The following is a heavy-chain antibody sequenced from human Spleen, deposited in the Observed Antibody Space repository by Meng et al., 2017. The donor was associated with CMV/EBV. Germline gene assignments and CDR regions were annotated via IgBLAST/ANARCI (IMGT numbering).Heavy chain of an antibody. J-gene: IGHJ4*02. CDR1: GGTFSSYA. CDR2: IIPIFGTA. Sequence: AVQVSCQASGGTFSSYAISWVRQAPGQGREWMGGIIPIFGTANYAQKLQGRVTITTDESTSTAYMALCSLRSEDTAMYYCARGLVKGPFDYWGQGTLVTVSS. CDR3: ARGLVKGPFDY. D-gene: IGHD2-21*01. V-gene: IGHV1-69*05.